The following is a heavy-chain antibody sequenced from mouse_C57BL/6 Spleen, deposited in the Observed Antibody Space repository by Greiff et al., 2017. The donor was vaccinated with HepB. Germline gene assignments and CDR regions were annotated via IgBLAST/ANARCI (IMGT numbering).Heavy chain of an antibody. D-gene: IGHD1-1*01. J-gene: IGHJ1*03. CDR2: INPNNGGT. CDR1: GYTFTDYY. CDR3: ARTVYGSSYRWYFDV. V-gene: IGHV1-26*01. Sequence: EVKLQQSGPELVKPGASVKISCKASGYTFTDYYMNWVKQSHGKSLEWIGDINPNNGGTSYNQKFKGKATLTVDKSSSTAYMELRSLTSEDSAVYYCARTVYGSSYRWYFDVWGTGTTVTVSS.